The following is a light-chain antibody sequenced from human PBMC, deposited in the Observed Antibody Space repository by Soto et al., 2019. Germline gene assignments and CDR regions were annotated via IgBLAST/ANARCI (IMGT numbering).Light chain of an antibody. CDR3: QQLNNYPLT. Sequence: IQLTQSPSSLSASVGDRVTITCRASQDISSYVAWYQQKPGKAPKLLIHAISRLQSGVPSRFSGSGSGTDFTLALNSLQPEDFATYYCQQLNNYPLTFGGGTKVEIK. J-gene: IGKJ4*01. CDR1: QDISSY. V-gene: IGKV1-9*01. CDR2: AIS.